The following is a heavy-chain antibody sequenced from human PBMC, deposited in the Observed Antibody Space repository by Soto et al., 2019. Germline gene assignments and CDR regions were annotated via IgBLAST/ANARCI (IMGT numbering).Heavy chain of an antibody. CDR1: GGTFSGHA. Sequence: QVQLVQSGAEVKKPGSSVKVSCEASGGTFSGHAISWVRQAPGQGPEWMGGLIPLFGTTQHAQNFQDRLTITADKSTSTAYMELTSLRFEDTAIYFFARGPNWGERLDSWGQGTLASVSS. CDR2: LIPLFGTT. V-gene: IGHV1-69*06. CDR3: ARGPNWGERLDS. J-gene: IGHJ5*01. D-gene: IGHD7-27*01.